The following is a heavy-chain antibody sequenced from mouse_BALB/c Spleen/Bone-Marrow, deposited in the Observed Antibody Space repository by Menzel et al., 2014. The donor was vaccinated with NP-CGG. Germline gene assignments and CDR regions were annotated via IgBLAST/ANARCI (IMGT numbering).Heavy chain of an antibody. J-gene: IGHJ4*01. V-gene: IGHV7-3*02. CDR3: ARDDYYAMDY. CDR2: IRNKANGYTT. CDR1: GFTFTDYY. Sequence: EVQGVESGGGLVQPGGSLRLSCATSGFTFTDYYMSWVRQPPGKALEWLGFIRNKANGYTTEYSASMKGRFTISRDNSQSILYLQMNTLRAEDSATYYCARDDYYAMDYWGQGTSVTVSS.